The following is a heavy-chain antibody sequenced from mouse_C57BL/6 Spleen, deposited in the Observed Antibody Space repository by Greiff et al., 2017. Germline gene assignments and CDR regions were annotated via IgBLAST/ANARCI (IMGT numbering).Heavy chain of an antibody. CDR2: INPSNGGT. V-gene: IGHV1-42*01. D-gene: IGHD1-1*01. CDR3: ARTSDGSRNCWYFDG. Sequence: VQLQQSGPELVKPGASVKISCKASGYSFTGYYMNWVKQSPEKSLEWIGEINPSNGGTTYNQKFKAKATLTVVKSSSTAYMQLKSLTSEDSAVYDCARTSDGSRNCWYFDGWGTGTTVTVAS. J-gene: IGHJ1*03. CDR1: GYSFTGYY.